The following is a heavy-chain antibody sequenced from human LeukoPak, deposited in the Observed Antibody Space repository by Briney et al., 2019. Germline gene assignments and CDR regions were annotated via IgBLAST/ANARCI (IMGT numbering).Heavy chain of an antibody. CDR3: ARGGVEMATTPSYYFDY. CDR1: GGSISSYY. V-gene: IGHV4-59*01. D-gene: IGHD5-24*01. J-gene: IGHJ4*02. Sequence: PSETLSPTCTVSGGSISSYYWSWIRQPPGKGLEWIGYIYYSGSTNYNPSLKSRVTISVDTSKNQFSLKLSSVTAADTAVYYCARGGVEMATTPSYYFDYWGQGTLVTVSS. CDR2: IYYSGST.